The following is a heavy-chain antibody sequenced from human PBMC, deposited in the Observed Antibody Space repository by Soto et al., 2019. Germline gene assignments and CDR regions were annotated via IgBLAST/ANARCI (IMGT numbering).Heavy chain of an antibody. J-gene: IGHJ6*04. CDR1: GGSFSGYY. V-gene: IGHV4-34*01. Sequence: LSLICAVYGGSFSGYYWSWIRQPPGKGLKWIGEINHSGSTNYNPSLKSRVTISVDTSKNQFSLKLSSVTAADTAVYYCARVRFTMVRGVIWTGHYYYGMDVWGKGTTVTAPQ. D-gene: IGHD3-10*01. CDR3: ARVRFTMVRGVIWTGHYYYGMDV. CDR2: INHSGST.